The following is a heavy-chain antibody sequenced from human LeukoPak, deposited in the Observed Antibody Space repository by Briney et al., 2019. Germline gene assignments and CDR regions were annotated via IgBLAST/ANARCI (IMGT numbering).Heavy chain of an antibody. CDR1: GYNFNNHW. J-gene: IGHJ4*02. Sequence: GESLQISCRGSGYNFNNHWIGWVRQIPGKGLEWMGLIYPGDSDTKYSPSFEGQVTMSVDKSISAAFLQWSSLKASDTAMYYCARTGIGRWLHQNGLFDYWGQGTLVTVSS. D-gene: IGHD5-24*01. V-gene: IGHV5-51*01. CDR3: ARTGIGRWLHQNGLFDY. CDR2: IYPGDSDT.